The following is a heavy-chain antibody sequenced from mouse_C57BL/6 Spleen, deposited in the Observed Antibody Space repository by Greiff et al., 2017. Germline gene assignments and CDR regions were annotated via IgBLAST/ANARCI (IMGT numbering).Heavy chain of an antibody. CDR3: TTGHYGSSYGYFDV. Sequence: EVQLQQSGAELVRPGASVKLSCTASGFNIKDEYMHWVKQRTEQGLEWIGWIDPENGDTEYASKFQGKATITADTSSNTAYLQLSSLTSEDTAVYYCTTGHYGSSYGYFDVWATGTTVTVSS. CDR1: GFNIKDEY. J-gene: IGHJ1*03. V-gene: IGHV14-4*01. D-gene: IGHD1-1*01. CDR2: IDPENGDT.